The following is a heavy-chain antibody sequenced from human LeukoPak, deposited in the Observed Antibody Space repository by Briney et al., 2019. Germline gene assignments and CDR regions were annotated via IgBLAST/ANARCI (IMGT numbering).Heavy chain of an antibody. Sequence: PSETLSLTCAVYSGSSSGYYWSWIRQPPGKGLEWIGEINHSGSTNYNPSLKSRVTISVDTSKNQFSLKLSSVTAADTAVYYCAREHYYGSGSYPYWGQGTLVTVSS. CDR3: AREHYYGSGSYPY. CDR1: SGSSSGYY. V-gene: IGHV4-34*01. D-gene: IGHD3-10*01. J-gene: IGHJ4*02. CDR2: INHSGST.